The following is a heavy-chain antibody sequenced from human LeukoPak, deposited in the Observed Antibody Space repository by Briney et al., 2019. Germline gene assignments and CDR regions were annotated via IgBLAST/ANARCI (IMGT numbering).Heavy chain of an antibody. CDR3: AGAGATRRGNFDY. CDR1: GYSISSGYY. Sequence: SETLSLTCTVSGYSISSGYYWGWIRQPPGKGLEWIGSIYHSGSTYYNPSLKSRVTISVDTSKNQFSLKLSSVTAADTAVYYCAGAGATRRGNFDYWGQGTLVTVSS. J-gene: IGHJ4*02. D-gene: IGHD1-26*01. V-gene: IGHV4-38-2*02. CDR2: IYHSGST.